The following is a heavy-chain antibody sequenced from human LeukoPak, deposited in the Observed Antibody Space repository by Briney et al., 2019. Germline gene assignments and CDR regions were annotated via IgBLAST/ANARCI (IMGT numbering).Heavy chain of an antibody. J-gene: IGHJ5*02. CDR3: ARDIRDGYNYNWFDP. CDR1: GGSIRSYY. Sequence: PSETLSLTCTVSGGSIRSYYWSWIRQPPGKGLEWIGYIYYSGSTNYNPSLKSRVTISVDTSKNQFSLKLSSVTAADTAVYYCARDIRDGYNYNWFDPWGQGTLVTVSS. CDR2: IYYSGST. D-gene: IGHD5-24*01. V-gene: IGHV4-59*12.